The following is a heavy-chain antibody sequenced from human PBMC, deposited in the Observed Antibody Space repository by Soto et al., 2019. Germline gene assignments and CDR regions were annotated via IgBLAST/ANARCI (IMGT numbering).Heavy chain of an antibody. CDR3: AREEIAYGGYYYYYGMDV. Sequence: SQTLSLTCVISGDSVSSNSAAWNWIRQSPSRGLEWLGRTYYRSKWYNDYAVSVKSRITINPDTSKNQFSLQLNSVTPEDTAVYYFAREEIAYGGYYYYYGMDVWGQGTTVTVSS. J-gene: IGHJ6*02. V-gene: IGHV6-1*01. CDR1: GDSVSSNSAA. D-gene: IGHD3-10*01. CDR2: TYYRSKWYN.